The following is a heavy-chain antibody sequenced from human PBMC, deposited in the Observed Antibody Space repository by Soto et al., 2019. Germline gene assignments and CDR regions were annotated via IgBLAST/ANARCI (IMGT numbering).Heavy chain of an antibody. CDR1: GLSFDDYA. J-gene: IGHJ6*02. V-gene: IGHV3-9*01. D-gene: IGHD2-21*02. CDR2: ISWNGGSI. CDR3: AKSMGGTANGMGV. Sequence: EVQVVESGGGLVQPGRSLRLSCAASGLSFDDYAMHWVRQAPGKGLEWVSGISWNGGSIGYADSVKGRFSISRDNAKNSLYLQMNSLRVEDTALYYCAKSMGGTANGMGVWGQGTTVTVSS.